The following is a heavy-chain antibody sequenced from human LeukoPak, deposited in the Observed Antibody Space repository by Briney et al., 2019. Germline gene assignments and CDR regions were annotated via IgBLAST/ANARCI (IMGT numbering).Heavy chain of an antibody. CDR1: GFTFSSYW. D-gene: IGHD1-1*01. Sequence: GGSLRLSCAGSGFTFSSYWMLWVRHAPGEGLVWVSRISSDEISTNYAAPVRGRFTISRDNAKNTLYLQMDSLRAEDTAVYYCAKAGGTTGSMRFYMDVWGKGTTVTVSS. V-gene: IGHV3-74*01. J-gene: IGHJ6*03. CDR2: ISSDEIST. CDR3: AKAGGTTGSMRFYMDV.